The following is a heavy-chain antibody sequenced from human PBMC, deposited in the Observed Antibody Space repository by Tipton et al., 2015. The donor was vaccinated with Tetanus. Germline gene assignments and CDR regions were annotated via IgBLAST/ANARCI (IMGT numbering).Heavy chain of an antibody. CDR2: ISYDGSND. CDR1: GLSFGRYG. CDR3: ARDGDTSGHYGIFDS. Sequence: QLVQSGGGVVQPGRSLRLSCVASGLSFGRYGMHWVRQAPGKGLEWVALISYDGSNDYYADSVKGRCAVSRDNSKNTVYLQMNSLSAEDTAVYYCARDGDTSGHYGIFDSWGQGTLLIVSS. J-gene: IGHJ4*02. V-gene: IGHV3-30*03. D-gene: IGHD3-22*01.